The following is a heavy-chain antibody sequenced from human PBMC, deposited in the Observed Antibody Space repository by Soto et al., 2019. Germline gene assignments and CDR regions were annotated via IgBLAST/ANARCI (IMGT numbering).Heavy chain of an antibody. CDR3: ARRAHMRRLGETFSYYYYGMDV. CDR1: GYSFTSYW. Sequence: GESLKISCKGSGYSFTSYWISWVRQMPGKGMEWMGRIDPIDSYTNYSPSFQGHVTISADKSISNAYLQWSSLKASHTAMYYCARRAHMRRLGETFSYYYYGMDVLSQGTTHIVSS. D-gene: IGHD2-2*01. V-gene: IGHV5-10-1*01. J-gene: IGHJ6*02. CDR2: IDPIDSYT.